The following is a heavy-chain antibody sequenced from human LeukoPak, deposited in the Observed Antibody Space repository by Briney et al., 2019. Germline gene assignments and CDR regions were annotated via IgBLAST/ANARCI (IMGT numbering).Heavy chain of an antibody. CDR3: AELGITMIGGV. Sequence: GGSLRLSCAASGFTFSNYDMIWVRQAPGKGLEWVSYISSAATTIYYADSVKGRFTISRDNAKNSLYLQMNSLRAEDTAVYYCAELGITMIGGVWGKGTTVTISS. V-gene: IGHV3-48*03. D-gene: IGHD3-10*02. CDR1: GFTFSNYD. CDR2: ISSAATTI. J-gene: IGHJ6*04.